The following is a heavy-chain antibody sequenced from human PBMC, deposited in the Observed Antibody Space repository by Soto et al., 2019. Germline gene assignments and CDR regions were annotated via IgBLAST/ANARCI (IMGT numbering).Heavy chain of an antibody. D-gene: IGHD2-15*01. CDR1: GYTFSKYW. V-gene: IGHV5-51*01. CDR2: VYPGDSDT. CDR3: ARSLNVYSGCSPHYSDFAV. Sequence: GSLKISCQASGYTFSKYWIAWVRQMPGKGLEYVGIVYPGDSDTRYSPSFQGQVTISVDTSTSTAYMQWNSLKASDSAMYYCARSLNVYSGCSPHYSDFAVWGRGTTVVVSS. J-gene: IGHJ6*02.